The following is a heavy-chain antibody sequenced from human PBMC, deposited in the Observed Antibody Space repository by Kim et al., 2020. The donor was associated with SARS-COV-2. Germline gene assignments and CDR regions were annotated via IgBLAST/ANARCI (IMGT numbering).Heavy chain of an antibody. D-gene: IGHD7-27*01. J-gene: IGHJ4*02. CDR1: GFTFGNYA. CDR3: AKDSNGGSTHYFDY. Sequence: GGSLRLSCAASGFTFGNYAIHWVRQAPGKGLEWVSGISWNSGSIGYADSVKGRFTISRDNAKNSLYLQMNSLRAEDTALYYCAKDSNGGSTHYFDYWGRGSLVAVFS. CDR2: ISWNSGSI. V-gene: IGHV3-9*01.